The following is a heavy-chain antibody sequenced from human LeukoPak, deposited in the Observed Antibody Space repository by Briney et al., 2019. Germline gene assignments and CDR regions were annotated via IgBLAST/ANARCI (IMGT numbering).Heavy chain of an antibody. CDR2: IATTGDS. D-gene: IGHD4-17*01. CDR3: ARGTVTAGAFDY. V-gene: IGHV3-13*01. Sequence: GGSLRLSCAASGFTFSIYDMHWVRQARGKPLEWVSAIATTGDSYYPGSVKGRFTISRENAKNSLYLQMNSLRAGDTAVYYCARGTVTAGAFDYWGQGILVTVSS. CDR1: GFTFSIYD. J-gene: IGHJ4*02.